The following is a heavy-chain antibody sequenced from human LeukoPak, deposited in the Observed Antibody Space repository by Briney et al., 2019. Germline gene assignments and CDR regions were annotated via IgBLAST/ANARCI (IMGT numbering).Heavy chain of an antibody. Sequence: ASVKVSFKASGYTFTSYYMHWLRQAPGQGLEWMGIINPSGGSTSYAQKFQGRVTTTRDTSTSTVYMELSSLRSEDTAVYYCARDYLSGYSSSWSSEYFQHWGQGTLVTVSS. CDR1: GYTFTSYY. CDR2: INPSGGST. V-gene: IGHV1-46*01. D-gene: IGHD6-13*01. J-gene: IGHJ1*01. CDR3: ARDYLSGYSSSWSSEYFQH.